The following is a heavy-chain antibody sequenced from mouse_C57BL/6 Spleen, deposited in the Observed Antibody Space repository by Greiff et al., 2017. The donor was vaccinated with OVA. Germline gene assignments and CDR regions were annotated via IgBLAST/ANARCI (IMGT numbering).Heavy chain of an antibody. J-gene: IGHJ2*01. CDR1: GFTFSDYY. CDR3: AREDYGSSHDY. D-gene: IGHD1-1*01. V-gene: IGHV5-16*01. CDR2: INYDGSST. Sequence: EVKLVESEGGLVQPGRSMKLSCTASGFTFSDYYMAWVRQVPEKGLEWVANINYDGSSTYYLDSLKSRFIISRDNAKNILYLQMSSLKSEDTATYYCAREDYGSSHDYWGQGTTLTVSS.